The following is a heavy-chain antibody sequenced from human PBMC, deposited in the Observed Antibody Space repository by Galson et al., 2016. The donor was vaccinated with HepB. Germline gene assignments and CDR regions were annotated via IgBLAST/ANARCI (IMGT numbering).Heavy chain of an antibody. CDR1: GFIFNTYG. CDR2: IWYDGSKT. D-gene: IGHD5-18*01. V-gene: IGHV3-33*01. J-gene: IGHJ4*02. CDR3: ARDLGYTSRGLDY. Sequence: SLRLSCAASGFIFNTYGMHWVRQAPGKGLEWMATIWYDGSKTYYADSVKGRVNIYRDNSKNTLFLQVNSVRAEDTAVYYCARDLGYTSRGLDYWGQGTQVTVSS.